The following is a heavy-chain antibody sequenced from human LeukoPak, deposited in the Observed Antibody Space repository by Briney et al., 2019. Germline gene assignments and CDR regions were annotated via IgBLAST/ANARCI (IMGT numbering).Heavy chain of an antibody. D-gene: IGHD2-2*01. V-gene: IGHV3-23*01. CDR2: ISGSGGST. J-gene: IGHJ6*02. Sequence: GGSLRLSCAASGFTFSSYAMSWVRQAPGKGLGWVSAISGSGGSTYYADSVKGRFTISRDNAKNSLYLQMNSLRAEDTAVYYCAREEDIVVVPAARVYGMDDWGQGTTVTVSS. CDR1: GFTFSSYA. CDR3: AREEDIVVVPAARVYGMDD.